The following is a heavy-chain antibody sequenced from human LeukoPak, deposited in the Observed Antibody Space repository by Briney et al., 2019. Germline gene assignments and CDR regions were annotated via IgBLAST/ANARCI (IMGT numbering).Heavy chain of an antibody. CDR1: GGSFSGYY. D-gene: IGHD2-8*01. V-gene: IGHV4-34*01. J-gene: IGHJ5*02. CDR2: INHSGST. Sequence: SETLSLTCAVYGGSFSGYYWSWIRQPPGKGLEWIGEINHSGSTNYNPSLKSRVTISVDTSKNQFSLKLSSVTAADTAVYYCARLGVIINWFDPWGQGTLDTVSS. CDR3: ARLGVIINWFDP.